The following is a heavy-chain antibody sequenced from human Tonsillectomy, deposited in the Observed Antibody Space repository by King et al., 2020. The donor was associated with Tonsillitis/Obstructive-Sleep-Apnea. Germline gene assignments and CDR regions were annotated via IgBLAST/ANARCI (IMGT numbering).Heavy chain of an antibody. V-gene: IGHV4-39*01. CDR2: IYYDGTT. D-gene: IGHD6-6*01. CDR3: ARHSRDSSWGDYFYYMDV. J-gene: IGHJ6*03. Sequence: QLQESGPGLVKPSETLSLTCTVSGSSVSSSDYYWGWIRQPPGKGLEWIGTIYYDGTTYYNPPLKSQVTISVAPSKNQFSLNLNSVTAADTAVYYCARHSRDSSWGDYFYYMDVWGKGTTGTVSS. CDR1: GSSVSSSDYY.